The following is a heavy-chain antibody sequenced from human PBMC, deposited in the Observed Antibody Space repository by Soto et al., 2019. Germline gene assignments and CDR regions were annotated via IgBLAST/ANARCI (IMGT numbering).Heavy chain of an antibody. J-gene: IGHJ4*02. CDR2: INHSGST. D-gene: IGHD6-19*01. V-gene: IGHV4-34*01. CDR3: ARGRGWLVPGYFDY. Sequence: PSETLSLTCAVYGGSFSGYYWSWIRQPPGKGLEWIGEINHSGSTNYNPSLKSRVTISVDTSKNQFSLKLSSVTAADTAVYYCARGRGWLVPGYFDYWGQGTLVTVSS. CDR1: GGSFSGYY.